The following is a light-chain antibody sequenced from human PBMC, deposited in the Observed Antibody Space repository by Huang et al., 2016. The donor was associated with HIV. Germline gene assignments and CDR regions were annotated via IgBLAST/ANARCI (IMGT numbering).Light chain of an antibody. Sequence: EILLTQSPDTLSLSPGERATLSCRASQSVNNNYLAWYQQKPGQAPRLLIYRASTRATGIPDRFSGSGSGTDFTLTISRLEPDDFAVYYCQQFGSSPPYSLGQGTKLEIK. J-gene: IGKJ2*03. CDR1: QSVNNNY. CDR3: QQFGSSPPYS. CDR2: RAS. V-gene: IGKV3-20*01.